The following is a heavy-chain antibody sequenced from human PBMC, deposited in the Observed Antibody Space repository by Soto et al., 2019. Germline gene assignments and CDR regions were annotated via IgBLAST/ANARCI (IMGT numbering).Heavy chain of an antibody. Sequence: QVQLVQSGAEEKKPGASVKVSCKASGYTFTSYAMHWVRQAPGQRLEWMGWINAGNGNTKYSQKFQGRVTITRDTSPSTAYMERSSIRSEDTAVYYCARSMVVVTALDYWGQGTLVTVSS. D-gene: IGHD2-21*02. CDR1: GYTFTSYA. V-gene: IGHV1-3*05. CDR3: ARSMVVVTALDY. CDR2: INAGNGNT. J-gene: IGHJ4*02.